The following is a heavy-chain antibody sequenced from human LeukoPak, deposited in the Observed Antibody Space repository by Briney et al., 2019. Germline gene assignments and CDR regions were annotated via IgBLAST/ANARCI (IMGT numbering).Heavy chain of an antibody. D-gene: IGHD2/OR15-2a*01. J-gene: IGHJ4*02. V-gene: IGHV1-2*02. CDR2: INPNSGGT. CDR3: VREGEGPLSKDFDY. CDR1: GYTFTGYY. Sequence: ASVKVSCKASGYTFTGYYMHWVRQAPGQGLEWMGWINPNSGGTNYAQKFQGRVTMTRDASMSTAYMELTRLTSDDTAVYYCVREGEGPLSKDFDYWGQGTLVTVSS.